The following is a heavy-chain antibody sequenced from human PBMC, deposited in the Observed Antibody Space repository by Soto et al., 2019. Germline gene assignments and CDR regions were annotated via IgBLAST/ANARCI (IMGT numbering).Heavy chain of an antibody. CDR2: IYRSATT. V-gene: IGHV4-30-4*01. D-gene: IGHD7-27*01. Sequence: SETLSLTCSVSGDSIPNLDYFCAWIRQPPGQALEYIGYIYRSATTYYNPSFESRVAISVDTSKSQFSLNVTSVTAADTAVYFCARGRYCLTGRCFPNWFDSWGQGALVTVS. CDR3: ARGRYCLTGRCFPNWFDS. CDR1: GDSIPNLDYF. J-gene: IGHJ5*01.